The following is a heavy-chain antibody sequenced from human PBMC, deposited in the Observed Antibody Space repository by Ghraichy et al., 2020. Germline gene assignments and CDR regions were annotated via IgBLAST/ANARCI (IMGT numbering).Heavy chain of an antibody. D-gene: IGHD6-19*01. Sequence: QTLSLTCTFSGFSVTTSGVGVGWIRQPPGQALEWLAVIYWDDDKRYSPSLKTRLTISKDTSRDQVVLTMTNMGPVDTATYFCAHTGALAGSPRVEYYFDYWGPGTLVTVSS. J-gene: IGHJ4*02. CDR1: GFSVTTSGVG. CDR3: AHTGALAGSPRVEYYFDY. V-gene: IGHV2-5*02. CDR2: IYWDDDK.